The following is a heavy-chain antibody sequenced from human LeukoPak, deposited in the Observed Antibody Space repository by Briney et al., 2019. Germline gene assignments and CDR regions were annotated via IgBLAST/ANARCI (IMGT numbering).Heavy chain of an antibody. J-gene: IGHJ4*02. D-gene: IGHD3-10*01. CDR3: ARDVRSPMVRGVVFDY. V-gene: IGHV1-18*01. Sequence: GASVKVSCKASGYTFTSYGISWVRQAPGQGLEWMGWISAYNGNTNYAQKLQDRVTMATDTSTSTAYMELGSLRSDDTAVYYCARDVRSPMVRGVVFDYWGQGTLVIVSS. CDR1: GYTFTSYG. CDR2: ISAYNGNT.